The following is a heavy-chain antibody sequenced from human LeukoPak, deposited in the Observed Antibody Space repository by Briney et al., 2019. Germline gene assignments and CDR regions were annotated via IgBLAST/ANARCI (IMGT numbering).Heavy chain of an antibody. CDR1: GFTFSSYA. J-gene: IGHJ4*02. Sequence: GGSLRLSCAASGFTFSSYAMSWVRQAPGKGLEWVSAISGSGGSTYYADSVKGRFTISRDNSKNTLYLQMNSLRAEDTAVYYCAKDLFVGLEAYYFDYWGQGTLVTVSS. CDR3: AKDLFVGLEAYYFDY. D-gene: IGHD1-26*01. CDR2: ISGSGGST. V-gene: IGHV3-23*01.